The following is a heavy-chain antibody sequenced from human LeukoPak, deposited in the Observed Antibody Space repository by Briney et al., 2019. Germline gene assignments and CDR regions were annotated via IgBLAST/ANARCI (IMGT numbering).Heavy chain of an antibody. CDR3: ARGGISSGYSYYFDY. V-gene: IGHV3-30-3*01. D-gene: IGHD3-22*01. J-gene: IGHJ4*02. Sequence: GGSLRLSCVASGFXFSTYSIAWVRQAPGKGLEWMAFISYDGSIKYYADSVKGRFTISRDNAKNSLYLQMNSLRAEDTALYYCARGGISSGYSYYFDYWGQGTLVTVSS. CDR2: ISYDGSIK. CDR1: GFXFSTYS.